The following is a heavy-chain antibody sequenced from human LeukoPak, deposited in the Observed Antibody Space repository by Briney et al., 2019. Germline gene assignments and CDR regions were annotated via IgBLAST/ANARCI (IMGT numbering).Heavy chain of an antibody. V-gene: IGHV3-48*01. CDR1: GFTFQNYA. J-gene: IGHJ2*01. CDR2: ISSSSSTI. CDR3: ARKPAYGSGTPNWYFDL. Sequence: GGSLRLSCAASGFTFQNYAMSWVRQAPGKGLEWVSYISSSSSTIYYADSVKGRFTISRDSAKNSLYLQMNSLRAEDTAVYYCARKPAYGSGTPNWYFDLWGRGTLVTVSS. D-gene: IGHD3-10*01.